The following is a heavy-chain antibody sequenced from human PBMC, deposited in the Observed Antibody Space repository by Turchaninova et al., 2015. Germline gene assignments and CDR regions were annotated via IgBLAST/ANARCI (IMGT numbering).Heavy chain of an antibody. J-gene: IGHJ6*02. CDR1: GYTFTGYY. V-gene: IGHV1-2*04. CDR2: INPNSGGT. D-gene: IGHD2-2*01. CDR3: ARGRETPAYYYYGMDV. Sequence: QVQLVQSGAEVTKPGASVKVSCKASGYTFTGYYRHWVRQAPGQGLEWRGWINPNSGGTNYAQKFQGWVTMTRDTSISTAYMELSRLRSDDTAVYYCARGRETPAYYYYGMDVWGQGTTVTVSS.